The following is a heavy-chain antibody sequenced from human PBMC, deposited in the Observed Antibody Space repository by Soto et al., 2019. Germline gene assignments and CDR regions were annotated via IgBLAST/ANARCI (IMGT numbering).Heavy chain of an antibody. CDR2: IKQDGNEK. CDR3: AIGRGLGK. CDR1: GFTFSDYL. D-gene: IGHD6-19*01. Sequence: EVQLVDSGGALVQPGESLRLSCAASGFTFSDYLMTWVRQAPGKGLEWVATIKQDGNEKYYVDSVKGRFTISRDNAKNSLYLQLNALRAEDTAVYYCAIGRGLGKWGQGTLVTVSS. J-gene: IGHJ4*02. V-gene: IGHV3-7*01.